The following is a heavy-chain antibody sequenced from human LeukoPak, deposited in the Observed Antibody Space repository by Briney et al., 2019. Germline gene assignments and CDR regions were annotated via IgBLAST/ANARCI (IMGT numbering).Heavy chain of an antibody. CDR1: GGSISSYY. D-gene: IGHD6-13*01. CDR2: IYYSGST. V-gene: IGHV4-59*08. Sequence: PSETLSLTCTVSGGSISSYYWSWIRQPPGKGLEWIGYIYYSGSTNYNPSPKSRVTISVDTSKNQFSLKLSSVTAADTAVYYCARHPSSWSGNYFDYWGQGTLVTVSS. J-gene: IGHJ4*02. CDR3: ARHPSSWSGNYFDY.